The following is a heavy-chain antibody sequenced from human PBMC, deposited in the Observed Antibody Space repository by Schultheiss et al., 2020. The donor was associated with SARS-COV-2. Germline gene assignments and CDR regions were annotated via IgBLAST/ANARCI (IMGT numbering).Heavy chain of an antibody. CDR2: IKQDGSEK. D-gene: IGHD3-10*01. Sequence: GGSLRLSCAASGFTFDDYAMHWVRQAPGKGLEWVANIKQDGSEKYYVDSVKGRFTISRDNAKNSLYLQMNSLRAEDTAVYYCARASGYYYGSGSYYVGGFVDYWGQGTLVTVSS. CDR1: GFTFDDYA. V-gene: IGHV3-7*03. CDR3: ARASGYYYGSGSYYVGGFVDY. J-gene: IGHJ4*02.